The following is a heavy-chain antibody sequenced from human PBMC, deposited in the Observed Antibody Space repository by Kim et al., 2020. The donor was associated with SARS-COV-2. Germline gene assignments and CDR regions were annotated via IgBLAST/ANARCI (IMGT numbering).Heavy chain of an antibody. CDR3: ARGWAFDI. V-gene: IGHV4-4*02. J-gene: IGHJ3*02. CDR2: QSGST. Sequence: QSGSTKHNPSLKSRVTIPVEKSKTQFSLKLGSVTAADTAVYYCARGWAFDIWGQGTMVTVSS. D-gene: IGHD2-15*01.